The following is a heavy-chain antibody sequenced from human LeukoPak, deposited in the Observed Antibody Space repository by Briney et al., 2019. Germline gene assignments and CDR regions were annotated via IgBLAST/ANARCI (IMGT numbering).Heavy chain of an antibody. V-gene: IGHV4-34*01. D-gene: IGHD6-6*01. CDR1: GGSFSGYY. J-gene: IGHJ5*02. Sequence: PSETLSLTCAVYGGSFSGYYWSWLRQPPGKGREWIGEINHSGSTNYTPSLKSRVTISVDTSKIQLSLKLSSVTAADTAVYYCARDRYSSSSGGWFDLWGQGTLVTVSS. CDR2: INHSGST. CDR3: ARDRYSSSSGGWFDL.